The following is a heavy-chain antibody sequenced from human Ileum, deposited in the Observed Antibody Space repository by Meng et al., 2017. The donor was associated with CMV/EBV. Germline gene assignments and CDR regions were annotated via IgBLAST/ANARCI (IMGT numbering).Heavy chain of an antibody. CDR2: IRYDGSNK. J-gene: IGHJ4*02. V-gene: IGHV3-30*02. Sequence: VHRLESGGGVVHAVGSLGLLCAAFGFTFSSHGMHWVRQAPGKGLEWVAFIRYDGSNKYYADSVKGRFTISRDNSKNTLYLQMNSLRAEDTAIYYCAKERAAWELLKDYWGQGTLVTVSS. D-gene: IGHD1-26*01. CDR1: GFTFSSHG. CDR3: AKERAAWELLKDY.